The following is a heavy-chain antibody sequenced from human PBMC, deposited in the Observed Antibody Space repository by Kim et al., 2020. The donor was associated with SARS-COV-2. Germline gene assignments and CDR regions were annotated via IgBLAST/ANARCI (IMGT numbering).Heavy chain of an antibody. J-gene: IGHJ6*02. Sequence: GGSLRLSCAASGFTFDDYAMHWVRQAPGKGLEWVSGISWNSGSIGYADSVKGRFTISRDNAKNSLYLQMNSLRAEDTALYYCAKDTADGYSSGWYYYYYGMDVWGQGTTVTVSS. CDR2: ISWNSGSI. CDR1: GFTFDDYA. V-gene: IGHV3-9*01. CDR3: AKDTADGYSSGWYYYYYGMDV. D-gene: IGHD6-19*01.